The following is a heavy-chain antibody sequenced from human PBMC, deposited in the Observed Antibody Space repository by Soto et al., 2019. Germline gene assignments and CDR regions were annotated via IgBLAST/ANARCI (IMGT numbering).Heavy chain of an antibody. V-gene: IGHV1-8*01. D-gene: IGHD2-2*02. CDR3: ARLISSYQLLYGHYYYGMDI. Sequence: VGSVNVSCKASGYTFTSYDINWVRQATGQGLEWMGWMSPNIGNTGYAQKFQGRVTMTRNTSISTAYMELSSLRSEDTAVYYCARLISSYQLLYGHYYYGMDIWGKGNTVTVSS. J-gene: IGHJ6*04. CDR1: GYTFTSYD. CDR2: MSPNIGNT.